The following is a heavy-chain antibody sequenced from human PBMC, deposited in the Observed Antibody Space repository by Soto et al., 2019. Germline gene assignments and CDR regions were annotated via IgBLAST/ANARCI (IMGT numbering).Heavy chain of an antibody. V-gene: IGHV3-30-3*01. D-gene: IGHD3-3*01. CDR3: ARAPQTYDFWSGAFDY. CDR2: ISYDGSNK. CDR1: GFTFSSYA. J-gene: IGHJ4*02. Sequence: GGSLRLSCAASGFTFSSYAMHWVRQAPGKGLEWVAVISYDGSNKYYADSVKGRFTISRDNSKNTLYLQMNSLRAEDTAVYYCARAPQTYDFWSGAFDYWGQGTLVTVSS.